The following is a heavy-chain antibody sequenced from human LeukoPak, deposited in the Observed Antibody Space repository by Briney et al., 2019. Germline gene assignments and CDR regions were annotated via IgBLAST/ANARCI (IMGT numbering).Heavy chain of an antibody. J-gene: IGHJ4*02. Sequence: GASVKVSFKTSGYTFTDYYVHWVRQAPGQGLEWLAWINPDSGATNFAQRFQGRVTMTRDTSVNTVHMELNRLRSDDTAVYYCARDLCHGGSCFHFDSWGQGTLVTVSS. CDR3: ARDLCHGGSCFHFDS. CDR2: INPDSGAT. CDR1: GYTFTDYY. D-gene: IGHD2-15*01. V-gene: IGHV1-2*02.